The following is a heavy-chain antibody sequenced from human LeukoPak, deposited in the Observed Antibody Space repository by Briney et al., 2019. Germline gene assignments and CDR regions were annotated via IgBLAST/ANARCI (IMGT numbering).Heavy chain of an antibody. J-gene: IGHJ3*02. V-gene: IGHV4-34*01. CDR2: INHSGST. D-gene: IGHD2-21*01. CDR3: ARRTYSDAFDI. Sequence: PSETLSLTCAVYGGSFSGYYWSWIRQPPGKGLEWIGEINHSGSTNYNPSLKSRVTISVDTSKNQFSLKLSSVTAADTAVYYCARRTYSDAFDIWGQGTMVTVSS. CDR1: GGSFSGYY.